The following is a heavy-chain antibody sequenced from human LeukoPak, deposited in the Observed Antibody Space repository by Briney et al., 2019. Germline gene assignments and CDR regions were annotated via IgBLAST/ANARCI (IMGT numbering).Heavy chain of an antibody. Sequence: PSETLSLTCTVSNGSISSYYWGWIRQPPGKGLEWIGSIYYSGSTYYNPSLKSRVTISVDTSKNQFSLKLSSVTAADTAVYYCARDRTIDYGDYSRQTPTYAFDIWGQGTMVTVSS. CDR3: ARDRTIDYGDYSRQTPTYAFDI. CDR1: NGSISSYY. J-gene: IGHJ3*02. V-gene: IGHV4-39*07. CDR2: IYYSGST. D-gene: IGHD4-17*01.